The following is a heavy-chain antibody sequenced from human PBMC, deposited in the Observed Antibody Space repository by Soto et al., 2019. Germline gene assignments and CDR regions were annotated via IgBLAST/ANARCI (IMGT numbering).Heavy chain of an antibody. D-gene: IGHD3-22*01. V-gene: IGHV3-30*18. Sequence: GGSLRLSCTASGFTFSSYGMHWVRQTPGMGLEWVAHISYDGSNEHYIDSVKGRFTISRDNSKNTVYLQMNSLRTEDTVLYYCAKDTYYHDSSGYYVFDHWGQGTLVTVSS. CDR1: GFTFSSYG. CDR3: AKDTYYHDSSGYYVFDH. CDR2: ISYDGSNE. J-gene: IGHJ4*02.